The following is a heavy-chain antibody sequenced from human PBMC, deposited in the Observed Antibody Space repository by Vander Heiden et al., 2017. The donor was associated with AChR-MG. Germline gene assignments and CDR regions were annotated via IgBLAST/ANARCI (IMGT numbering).Heavy chain of an antibody. J-gene: IGHJ3*02. CDR3: AGDAIVPAAGDDLEI. Sequence: QVHLQESGPGLVKPSQTLSLTCTVSGGAINSGSYYWTWVRQPAAKGLEWIGRISTNGATAYNPVRNSRVTISLDTSKNHVALRLTSVKAADTGVYYCAGDAIVPAAGDDLEIWGHGTMVTVSS. CDR2: ISTNGAT. V-gene: IGHV4-61*02. D-gene: IGHD2-15*01. CDR1: GGAINSGSYY.